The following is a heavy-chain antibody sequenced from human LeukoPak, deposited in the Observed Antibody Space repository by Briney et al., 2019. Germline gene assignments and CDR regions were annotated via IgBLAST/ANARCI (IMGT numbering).Heavy chain of an antibody. Sequence: GGSLRLFCAASGFTFSSYWMHWVRQAPGKGLVWVSRINTDGSSTSYADSVKGRFTISRDNAKNTLYLQMNSLRAEDTAVYYCARGGIVGATDYWGQGTLVTVSS. V-gene: IGHV3-74*01. J-gene: IGHJ4*02. CDR3: ARGGIVGATDY. CDR1: GFTFSSYW. CDR2: INTDGSST. D-gene: IGHD1-26*01.